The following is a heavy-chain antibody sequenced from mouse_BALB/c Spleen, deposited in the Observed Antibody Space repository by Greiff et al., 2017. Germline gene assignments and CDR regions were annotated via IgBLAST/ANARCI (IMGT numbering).Heavy chain of an antibody. J-gene: IGHJ4*01. CDR1: GYTFTSYV. CDR2: INPYNDGT. Sequence: VQLKESGPELVKPGASVKMSCKASGYTFTSYVMHWVKQKPGQGLEWIGYINPYNDGTKYNEKFKGKATLTSDKSSSTAYMEVSSLTSEDSAVYYCARGDYYGSSRYAMDYWGQGTSVTVSS. CDR3: ARGDYYGSSRYAMDY. V-gene: IGHV1-14*01. D-gene: IGHD1-1*01.